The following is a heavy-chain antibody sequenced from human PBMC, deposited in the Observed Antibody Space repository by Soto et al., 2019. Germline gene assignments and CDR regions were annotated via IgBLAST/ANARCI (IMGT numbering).Heavy chain of an antibody. V-gene: IGHV3-30-3*01. J-gene: IGHJ4*02. D-gene: IGHD4-17*01. CDR1: GFTFSSYA. CDR2: ISYDGSNK. CDR3: ARDLTTVVTHLDY. Sequence: QVQLVESGGGVVQPGRSLRLSCAASGFTFSSYAMHWVRQAPGKGLEWVAVISYDGSNKYYADSVKGRFTISRDNSKNTLYLQMNSLRAEDTAVYYCARDLTTVVTHLDYWGQGTLVTVSS.